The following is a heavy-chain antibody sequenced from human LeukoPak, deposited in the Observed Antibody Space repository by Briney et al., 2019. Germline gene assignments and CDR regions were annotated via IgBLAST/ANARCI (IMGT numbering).Heavy chain of an antibody. CDR3: AREYGYSYYFDY. V-gene: IGHV4-31*03. J-gene: IGHJ4*02. CDR2: IYYSGTT. CDR1: GGSISSGGYY. Sequence: NASQTLSLPCTVSGGSISSGGYYWSWIRQPPGKGLEWIGYIYYSGTTYYNPSLKSRLTISVDTSKNQFSLKLSSVTAADTAVYYCAREYGYSYYFDYWGQGTLVTVSS. D-gene: IGHD5-18*01.